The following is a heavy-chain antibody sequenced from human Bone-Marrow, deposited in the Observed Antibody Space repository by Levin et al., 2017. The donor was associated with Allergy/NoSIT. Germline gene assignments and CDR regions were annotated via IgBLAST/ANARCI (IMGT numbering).Heavy chain of an antibody. J-gene: IGHJ5*02. CDR1: GYTFTSYY. Sequence: ASVKVSCKASGYTFTSYYMHWVRQAPGQGLEWMGIINPSGGSTSYAQKFQGRVTMTRDTSTSTVYMELSSLRSEDTAVYYCARETTDYGDPGRNWFDPWGQGTLVTVSS. V-gene: IGHV1-46*01. CDR3: ARETTDYGDPGRNWFDP. D-gene: IGHD4-17*01. CDR2: INPSGGST.